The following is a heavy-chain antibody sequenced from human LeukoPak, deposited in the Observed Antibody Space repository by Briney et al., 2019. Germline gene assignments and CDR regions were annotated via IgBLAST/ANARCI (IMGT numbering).Heavy chain of an antibody. D-gene: IGHD2/OR15-2a*01. CDR1: GGSFSGYY. J-gene: IGHJ5*02. CDR3: AKFSRNRESS. V-gene: IGHV4-34*01. CDR2: INHSGST. Sequence: PSETLSLTCAVYGGSFSGYYWSWIRQTPGKGLEWIGEINHSGSTNYNPSLKSRVTVSVDTSKNQFSLKLSSVTAADTAVYYCAKFSRNRESSWGQGTLVTVSS.